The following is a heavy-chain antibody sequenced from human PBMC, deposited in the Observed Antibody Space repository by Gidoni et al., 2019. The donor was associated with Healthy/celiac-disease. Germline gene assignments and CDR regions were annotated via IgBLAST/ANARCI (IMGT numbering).Heavy chain of an antibody. CDR2: ISYDGSNK. Sequence: QVQLVESGGGGVQPGRSLRLSCAASGFTFSSYARPWVRQAPGKGLEWVAVISYDGSNKYYADSLKGRFTISRDNSKNTLYLQMNSLSAEDTALYYCARDWGTLFCDILTGPRGFDYWGQGTLVTVSS. CDR3: ARDWGTLFCDILTGPRGFDY. V-gene: IGHV3-30-3*01. J-gene: IGHJ4*02. CDR1: GFTFSSYA. D-gene: IGHD3-9*01.